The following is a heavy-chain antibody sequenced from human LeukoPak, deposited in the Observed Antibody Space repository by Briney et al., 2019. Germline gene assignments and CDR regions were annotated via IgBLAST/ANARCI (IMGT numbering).Heavy chain of an antibody. CDR2: ISSSISTI. D-gene: IGHD5-18*01. CDR3: TRVPYSYGFSSDY. Sequence: AGGSLRLSCAASGFTFSSYSMNWVRQAPGKGLEWISYISSSISTIYYADSVKGRFTISRDNAKNSLSLQMNSLRAEDTAVYYCTRVPYSYGFSSDYWGQGTLVTVSS. V-gene: IGHV3-48*01. CDR1: GFTFSSYS. J-gene: IGHJ4*02.